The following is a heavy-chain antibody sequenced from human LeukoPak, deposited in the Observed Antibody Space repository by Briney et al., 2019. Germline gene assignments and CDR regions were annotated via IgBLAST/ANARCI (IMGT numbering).Heavy chain of an antibody. J-gene: IGHJ6*03. CDR2: INHSGST. V-gene: IGHV4-34*01. D-gene: IGHD6-19*01. CDR3: ARGGWGPRYYYYYYYMDV. Sequence: SETLSLTCAVYGGSFSGYYWSWIRQPPGKGLEWIGEINHSGSTNYNPSLKSRVTIPVDTSKNQFSLKLSSVTAADTAVYYCARGGWGPRYYYYYYYMDVWGKGTTVTVSS. CDR1: GGSFSGYY.